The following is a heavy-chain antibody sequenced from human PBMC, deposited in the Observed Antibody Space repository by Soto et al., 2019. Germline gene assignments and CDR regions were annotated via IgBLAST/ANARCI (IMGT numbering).Heavy chain of an antibody. V-gene: IGHV1-69*01. J-gene: IGHJ4*02. CDR2: IIPIFGTA. D-gene: IGHD1-1*01. Sequence: QVQLVQSGAEVKKTGSSVKVSCKASGGTCSSYAISWVRQAPGQGLEWMGGIIPIFGTANYAQKFQGRVTITADESTSTAYMELSSLRSEDTAVYYCAGEEEQGPYFDYWGQGTLVTVSS. CDR1: GGTCSSYA. CDR3: AGEEEQGPYFDY.